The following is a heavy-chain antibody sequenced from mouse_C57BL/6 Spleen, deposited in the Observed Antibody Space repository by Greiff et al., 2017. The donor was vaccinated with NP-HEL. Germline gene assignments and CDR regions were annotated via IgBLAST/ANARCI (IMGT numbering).Heavy chain of an antibody. CDR3: ARERQIGAMDY. CDR2: ISDGGSYT. V-gene: IGHV5-4*01. J-gene: IGHJ4*01. D-gene: IGHD3-2*01. CDR1: GFTFSSYA. Sequence: EVKLVESGGGLVKPGGSLKLSCAASGFTFSSYAMSWVRQTPEKRLEWVATISDGGSYTYYPDNVKGRFTISRDNAKNNLYLQMSHLKSEDTAMYYCARERQIGAMDYWGQGTSVTVSS.